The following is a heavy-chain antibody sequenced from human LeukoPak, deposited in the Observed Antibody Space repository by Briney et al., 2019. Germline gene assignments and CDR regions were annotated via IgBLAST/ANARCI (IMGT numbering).Heavy chain of an antibody. CDR3: TKGYYYDSSGYYSPFDY. CDR2: ISSSGGST. V-gene: IGHV3-23*01. CDR1: GFTFSSYA. Sequence: GGSLRLSCAASGFTFSSYAMSWVRQAPGKGLEWVSAISSSGGSTYYADSVKGRFTISRDNSKNTLYLQMNSLRAEDTAVYYCTKGYYYDSSGYYSPFDYWGQGTLVTVSS. J-gene: IGHJ4*02. D-gene: IGHD3-22*01.